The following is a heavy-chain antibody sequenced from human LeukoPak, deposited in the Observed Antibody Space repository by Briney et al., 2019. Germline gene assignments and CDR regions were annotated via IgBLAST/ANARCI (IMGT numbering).Heavy chain of an antibody. CDR3: AKSPIGYWGDFYYGMDV. CDR2: ISYDGSNK. V-gene: IGHV3-30*18. J-gene: IGHJ6*04. Sequence: GRSLRLSCAASGFTFSSYGMHWVRQAPGKGLEWVAVISYDGSNKYYADSVKGQFTISRDNSKNTLYLQMNSLRAEDTAVYYCAKSPIGYWGDFYYGMDVWGKGTTVTVSS. D-gene: IGHD2-15*01. CDR1: GFTFSSYG.